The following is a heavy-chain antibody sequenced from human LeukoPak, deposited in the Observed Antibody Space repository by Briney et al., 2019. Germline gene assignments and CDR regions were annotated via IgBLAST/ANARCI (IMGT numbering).Heavy chain of an antibody. D-gene: IGHD3-22*01. CDR3: ATYLDSRGYPGAFDL. CDR1: GGTFSDYG. CDR2: IILFVYVL. Sequence: ASVTVSCKVSGGTFSDYGFSWVRQAPGQGAEWMGGIILFVYVLNYAQNFQVRVTISPYESTGTAYMDLISLRPDDTAVYYCATYLDSRGYPGAFDLWGQGTMVTVSS. V-gene: IGHV1-69*10. J-gene: IGHJ3*01.